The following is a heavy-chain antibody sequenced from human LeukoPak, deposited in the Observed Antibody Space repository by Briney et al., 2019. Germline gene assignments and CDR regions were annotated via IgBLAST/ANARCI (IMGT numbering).Heavy chain of an antibody. CDR1: GFTFSSYE. V-gene: IGHV3-48*03. CDR3: ARAGTYYPGTFDY. CDR2: ISSSGSTI. Sequence: GGSLRLSCAASGFTFSSYEMNWVRQAPGKGLEWVSYISSSGSTIYYADSVKGRFTISRDNAKNSLYLQMNSLSAEVSAVYYCARAGTYYPGTFDYWGQGTLVTVSS. J-gene: IGHJ4*02. D-gene: IGHD3-10*01.